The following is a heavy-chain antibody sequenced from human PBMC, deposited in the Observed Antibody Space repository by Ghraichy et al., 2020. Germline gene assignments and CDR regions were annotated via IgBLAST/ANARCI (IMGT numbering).Heavy chain of an antibody. CDR3: ARSFRCTTTACYAGLDF. CDR2: IYYSGST. D-gene: IGHD2-2*01. V-gene: IGHV4-31*03. Sequence: SLNISCTVSGGSISSGAYYWSWIRQHPGKGLEWIGYIYYSGSTYYNPSLKSRVTISLDTSKNQFSLNLSSVTAADTAVYYCARSFRCTTTACYAGLDFWGQGTLVTVSS. J-gene: IGHJ4*02. CDR1: GGSISSGAYY.